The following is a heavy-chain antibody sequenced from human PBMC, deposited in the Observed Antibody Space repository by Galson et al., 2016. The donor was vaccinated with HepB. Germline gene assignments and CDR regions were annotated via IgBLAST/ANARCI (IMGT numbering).Heavy chain of an antibody. D-gene: IGHD1-26*01. CDR2: IYSGGGT. CDR3: ARGGNYGYT. V-gene: IGHV3-53*01. J-gene: IGHJ4*02. CDR1: GFTVSNNF. Sequence: SLRLSCAASGFTVSNNFMRWVRQAPGEGLEWVSLIYSGGGTHYVDSVKGRFIISRDNSKNTLYLQMNSLRVEDTAVYYCARGGNYGYTWGLGTLVTVSS.